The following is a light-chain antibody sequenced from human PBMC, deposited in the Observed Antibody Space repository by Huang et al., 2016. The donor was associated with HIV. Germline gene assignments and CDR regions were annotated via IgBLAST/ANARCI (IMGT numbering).Light chain of an antibody. J-gene: IGKJ2*01. CDR2: GAS. V-gene: IGKV3-15*01. CDR1: QSVSRN. CDR3: QQYNSWPPYT. Sequence: EIVMTQSPATLSVSPGERATLSCRASQSVSRNLAWYQQKHGQTPRLLIYGASTRATGTPARFSGSGSGTEFTLTISSLQSEDFAVYYCQQYNSWPPYTFGQGTKLEIK.